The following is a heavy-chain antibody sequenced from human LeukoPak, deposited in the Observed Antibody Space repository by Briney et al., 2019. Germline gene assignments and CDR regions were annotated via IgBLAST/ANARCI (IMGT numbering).Heavy chain of an antibody. CDR1: GYTFTSYG. CDR3: ARIGYCSGGSCYKDYYYYYYGMDV. J-gene: IGHJ6*02. Sequence: ASVKVSCKASGYTFTSYGIIWVRQAPGQGLEWMGWISAYNGNTNYAQKLQGRVTMTTDTSTSTAYMELRSLRSDDTAVYYCARIGYCSGGSCYKDYYYYYYGMDVWGQGTTVNVSS. V-gene: IGHV1-18*01. D-gene: IGHD2-15*01. CDR2: ISAYNGNT.